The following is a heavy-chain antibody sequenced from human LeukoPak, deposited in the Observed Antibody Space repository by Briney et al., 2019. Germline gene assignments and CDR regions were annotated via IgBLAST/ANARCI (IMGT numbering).Heavy chain of an antibody. CDR1: GFTFSSYS. CDR2: ISSSSSYI. Sequence: PGGSLRLSCAASGFTFSSYSMNWVRQAPGKGLEWVSSISSSSSYIYYADSVKGRFTISRDNAKNSLYLQMNSLRAEDTAVYYCAREVVVVVAATPRHYYYMDVWGKGTTVTVSS. D-gene: IGHD2-15*01. J-gene: IGHJ6*03. CDR3: AREVVVVVAATPRHYYYMDV. V-gene: IGHV3-21*01.